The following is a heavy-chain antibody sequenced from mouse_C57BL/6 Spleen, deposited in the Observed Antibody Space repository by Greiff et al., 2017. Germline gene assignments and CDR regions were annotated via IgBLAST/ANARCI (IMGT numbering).Heavy chain of an antibody. CDR1: GFTFSSYG. CDR2: ISSGGSYT. CDR3: ARRITTDYFDY. D-gene: IGHD1-1*01. J-gene: IGHJ2*01. V-gene: IGHV5-6*02. Sequence: EVKLMESGGDLVKPGGSLKLSCAASGFTFSSYGMSWVRQTPDKRLEWVATISSGGSYTYYPDSVKGRFTISRDNAKNTLYLQMSSLKSEDTAMYYGARRITTDYFDYWGQGTTLTVSS.